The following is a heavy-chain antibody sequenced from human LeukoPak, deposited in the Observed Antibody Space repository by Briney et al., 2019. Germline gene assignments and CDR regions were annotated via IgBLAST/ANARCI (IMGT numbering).Heavy chain of an antibody. CDR3: ARDKTVTLRWGRTTNNWFDP. Sequence: PSETLSLTCTVSGGSISSGGYYWSWIRQHPGKGLEWIGYIYYSGSTYYNPSLKSRVTISVDTSKNQFSLKLSSVTAADTAVYYCARDKTVTLRWGRTTNNWFDPWGQGTLVTVSS. CDR2: IYYSGST. D-gene: IGHD4-17*01. J-gene: IGHJ5*02. CDR1: GGSISSGGYY. V-gene: IGHV4-31*03.